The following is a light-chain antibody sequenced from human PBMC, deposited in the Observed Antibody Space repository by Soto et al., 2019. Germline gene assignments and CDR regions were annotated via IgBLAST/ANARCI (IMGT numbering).Light chain of an antibody. V-gene: IGKV3-20*01. CDR2: GAS. CDR3: QQYGSSPPIT. CDR1: QSVSSSY. Sequence: EIVLTQSPGTLSLSPGERATLSCRASQSVSSSYLAWYQQKPGQAPRLLIYGASSRATGIPDRFSGSGSGTDFTLTISRLEPEAFAVYYCQQYGSSPPITFGQGTGLEIK. J-gene: IGKJ5*01.